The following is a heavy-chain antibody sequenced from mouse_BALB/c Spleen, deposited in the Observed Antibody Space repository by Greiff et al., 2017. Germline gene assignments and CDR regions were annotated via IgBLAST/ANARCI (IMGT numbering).Heavy chain of an antibody. Sequence: EVKLEESGGGLVQPGGSMKLSCVASGFTFSNYWMNWVRQSPEKGLEWVAEIRLKSNNYATHYAESVKGRFTISRDDSKSSVYLQMNNLRAEDTGIYYCTRTGYGSSYEAMDYWGQGTSVTVSS. D-gene: IGHD1-1*01. J-gene: IGHJ4*01. CDR1: GFTFSNYW. CDR3: TRTGYGSSYEAMDY. CDR2: IRLKSNNYAT. V-gene: IGHV6-6*02.